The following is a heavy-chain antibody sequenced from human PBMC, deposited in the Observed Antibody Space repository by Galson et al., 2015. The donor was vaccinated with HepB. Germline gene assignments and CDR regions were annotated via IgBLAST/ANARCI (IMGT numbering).Heavy chain of an antibody. CDR3: ARQSGVSSSRYTPFDY. CDR2: IKQDGSEQ. Sequence: SLRLSCAASGFTFSSYWMTWVRQAPGMGLEWVANIKQDGSEQYYVDSVKGRFTISRDNAKNSLYLQMNSLRAEDTGEYYCARQSGVSSSRYTPFDYWGQGTQVTVSS. V-gene: IGHV3-7*01. J-gene: IGHJ4*02. D-gene: IGHD6-13*01. CDR1: GFTFSSYW.